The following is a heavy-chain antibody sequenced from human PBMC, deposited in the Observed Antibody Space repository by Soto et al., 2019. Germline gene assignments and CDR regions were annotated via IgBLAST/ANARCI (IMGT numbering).Heavy chain of an antibody. CDR1: GFTFSSYG. Sequence: QVQLVESGGGVVQPGRSLRLSCAASGFTFSSYGMHWVRQAPGKGLEWVAVTSNDGSNKYYADSVKGRFTISRDNSMHTLYLQMNSLRAEDTAVYYCAKDRSSSWYFSMDYSGQGTLVTVSS. CDR3: AKDRSSSWYFSMDY. D-gene: IGHD6-13*01. V-gene: IGHV3-30*18. J-gene: IGHJ4*02. CDR2: TSNDGSNK.